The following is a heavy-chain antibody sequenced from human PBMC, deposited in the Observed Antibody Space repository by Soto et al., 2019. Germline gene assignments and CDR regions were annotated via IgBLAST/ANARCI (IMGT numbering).Heavy chain of an antibody. CDR1: GFTFSSYW. Sequence: EVQLVESGGGLVQPGGSLRLSCAASGFTFSSYWMSWVRQAPGKGLEWVANIKQDGSEKYYVDSVKGRFTISRDNAKNSLYLQMNSLRAEDTAVYYCARAQFQSSSGLDYWGRGTLVTVSS. CDR2: IKQDGSEK. CDR3: ARAQFQSSSGLDY. V-gene: IGHV3-7*01. J-gene: IGHJ4*02. D-gene: IGHD6-6*01.